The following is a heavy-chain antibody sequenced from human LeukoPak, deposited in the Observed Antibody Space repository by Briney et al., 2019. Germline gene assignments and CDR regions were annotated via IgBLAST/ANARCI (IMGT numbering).Heavy chain of an antibody. CDR2: IYSGGDT. V-gene: IGHV3-53*01. Sequence: PGGSLRLSWAASGFTVSGNYMSWVRPAPGKGLEWISLIYSGGDTYYPDSVRGRFTISRDNSKNTLYLQMNSLRAEDTAVYYCARGPPACSTNCYGYLDYWGQGTLVTVSS. CDR3: ARGPPACSTNCYGYLDY. D-gene: IGHD2-2*01. J-gene: IGHJ4*02. CDR1: GFTVSGNY.